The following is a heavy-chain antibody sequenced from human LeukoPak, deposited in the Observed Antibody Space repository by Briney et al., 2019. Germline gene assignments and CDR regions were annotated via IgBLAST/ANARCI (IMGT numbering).Heavy chain of an antibody. J-gene: IGHJ3*01. CDR1: GFPFDTYA. D-gene: IGHD2-15*01. Sequence: VGSRRLSCSASGFPFDTYAIHWVRQAPGKGLEYVAGISSNGDNTDFADSAKGRFTISRDNSKSTLFLQMNSLRAEDTAVYFCTRDSALLGVAFDLWGQGTVVTVSS. CDR2: ISSNGDNT. CDR3: TRDSALLGVAFDL. V-gene: IGHV3-64D*06.